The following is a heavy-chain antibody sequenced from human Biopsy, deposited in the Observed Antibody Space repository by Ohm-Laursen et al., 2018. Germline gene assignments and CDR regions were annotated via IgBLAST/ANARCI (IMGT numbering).Heavy chain of an antibody. Sequence: ASVKVSCKASGYVFINYLVHWVRQAPGQGLEWMGKITPSGGTVAYAHKFQGRVSMTRDTSTSTIYMDLSSLRSEDTALYYCTRDIGPWGDYSFEYWGQGTLVTVSS. J-gene: IGHJ4*02. CDR3: TRDIGPWGDYSFEY. CDR2: ITPSGGTV. V-gene: IGHV1-46*01. CDR1: GYVFINYL. D-gene: IGHD4-11*01.